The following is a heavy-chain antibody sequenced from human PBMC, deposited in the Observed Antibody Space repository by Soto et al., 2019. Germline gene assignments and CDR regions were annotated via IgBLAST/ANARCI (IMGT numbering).Heavy chain of an antibody. Sequence: GGSLRLSCTASQFSFSSYWMHWVRQVPGKGPAWVSRINHDGSKTEYADSVKGRFTISRDNSKNTVFLQMSSLRTEDTAVYYCVARYCSTTTCYQVDYWGQGTLVTVSS. J-gene: IGHJ4*02. CDR1: QFSFSSYW. V-gene: IGHV3-74*01. CDR3: VARYCSTTTCYQVDY. CDR2: INHDGSKT. D-gene: IGHD2-2*01.